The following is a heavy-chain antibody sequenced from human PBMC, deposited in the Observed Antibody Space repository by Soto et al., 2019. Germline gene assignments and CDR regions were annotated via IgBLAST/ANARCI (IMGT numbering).Heavy chain of an antibody. V-gene: IGHV1-8*01. Sequence: QVQLVQSGAEVKKPGASVKVSCKASGYTFTSYDINWVRQATGQGLEWMGWMNHNSGKTGYAQKFQGRVPMTKNTPISTAYMELSSMRSDDTAVYYCASSRPYYDYGMDVWGQGTTVTVSS. CDR2: MNHNSGKT. J-gene: IGHJ6*02. CDR3: ASSRPYYDYGMDV. CDR1: GYTFTSYD.